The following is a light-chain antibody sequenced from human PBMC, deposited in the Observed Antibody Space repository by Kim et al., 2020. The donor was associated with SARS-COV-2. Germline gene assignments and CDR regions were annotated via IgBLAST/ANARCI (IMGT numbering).Light chain of an antibody. CDR3: NSRDSSGNLYV. J-gene: IGLJ1*01. CDR2: GKN. CDR1: RHRTYY. Sequence: ALGQKVSFTLQGDRHRTYYGGCDQQKPGQGPVLVIYGKNNRPSGIPDRFSGSSSGDTASLTITGAQAEDEADYYCNSRDSSGNLYVFGTGTKVTVL. V-gene: IGLV3-19*01.